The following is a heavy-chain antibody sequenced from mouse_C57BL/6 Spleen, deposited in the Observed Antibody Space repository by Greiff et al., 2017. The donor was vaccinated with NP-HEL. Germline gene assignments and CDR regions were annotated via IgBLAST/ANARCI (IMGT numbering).Heavy chain of an antibody. D-gene: IGHD1-1*01. Sequence: QVQLQQSGPELVKPGASVKISCKASGYSFTSYYIHWVKQRPGQGLEWIGWIYPGSGNTKYNEKFKGKATLTADTSSSTAYMQLSSLTSEDSAVYYCARGERYGFAYWGQGTLVTVSA. V-gene: IGHV1-66*01. CDR2: IYPGSGNT. CDR3: ARGERYGFAY. CDR1: GYSFTSYY. J-gene: IGHJ3*01.